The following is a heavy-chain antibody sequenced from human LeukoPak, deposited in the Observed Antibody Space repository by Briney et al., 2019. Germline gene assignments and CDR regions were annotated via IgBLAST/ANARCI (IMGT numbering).Heavy chain of an antibody. CDR3: ATGGRPSCYSSSGY. J-gene: IGHJ4*02. CDR1: GFTFSTYA. V-gene: IGHV3-23*01. CDR2: ICGSDGSR. Sequence: GGSLRLSCAASGFTFSTYAMSWVRQAPGKGLEWVSAICGSDGSRYYADSVKGRFTTSRDNSKNTLYLQMNSLRGEDTAVYYCATGGRPSCYSSSGYWGQGTLVTVSS. D-gene: IGHD2-2*01.